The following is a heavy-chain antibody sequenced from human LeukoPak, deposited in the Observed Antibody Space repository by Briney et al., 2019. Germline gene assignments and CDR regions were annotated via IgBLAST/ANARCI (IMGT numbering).Heavy chain of an antibody. Sequence: GESLRLSCAASGFTVKSDYMTWVRQAPGKGLEWVSAINSGGNTYYADSVKGRFTISRDNPKNTLYLQMSSLGPEDTAVYYCARDPVLPNGLDVWGQGTTVTVSS. J-gene: IGHJ6*02. CDR1: GFTVKSDY. CDR3: ARDPVLPNGLDV. V-gene: IGHV3-66*02. CDR2: INSGGNT. D-gene: IGHD4/OR15-4a*01.